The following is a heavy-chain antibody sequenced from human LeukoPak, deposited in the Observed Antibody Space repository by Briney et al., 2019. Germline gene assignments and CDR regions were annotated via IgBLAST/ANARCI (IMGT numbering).Heavy chain of an antibody. Sequence: GGSLRLSCAASGFTFSRYAMSWVRQAPGKGLEWVSAISGSGGSTYYADSVKGRFTISRDNSKNTLYLQMNSLRAEDTAVYYCAKVLSGSYYGYWGQGTLVTVSS. D-gene: IGHD1-26*01. J-gene: IGHJ4*02. V-gene: IGHV3-23*01. CDR3: AKVLSGSYYGY. CDR2: ISGSGGST. CDR1: GFTFSRYA.